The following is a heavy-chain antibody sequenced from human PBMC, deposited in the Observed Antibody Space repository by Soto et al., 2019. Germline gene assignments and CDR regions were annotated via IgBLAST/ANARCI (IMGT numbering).Heavy chain of an antibody. CDR2: IHNDGGT. CDR1: GGSVSSSGYY. V-gene: IGHV4-39*01. J-gene: IGHJ4*02. Sequence: SETLSLTCTVSGGSVSSSGYYWGWIRQPPGKGLEWIANIHNDGGTYYSPSLRSRLTISMDTSKNQFSLKVNSVTAADTAIYYCARLNPLVWGQGTLVTVSS. CDR3: ARLNPLV.